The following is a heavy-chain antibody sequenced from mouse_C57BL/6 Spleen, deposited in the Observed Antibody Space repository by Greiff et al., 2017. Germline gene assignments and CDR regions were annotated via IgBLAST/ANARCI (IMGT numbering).Heavy chain of an antibody. CDR3: ARAYCNEDWYIEV. D-gene: IGHD1-1*01. V-gene: IGHV1-26*01. CDR2: INPNNGGT. CDR1: GYTFTDYY. Sequence: VQLQQSGPELVKPGASVKISCKASGYTFTDYYMNWVKQSHGKSLEWIGDINPNNGGTSYNQKFKGKATLTVDKSSSTAYMKLRSLTSEDSAVYYCARAYCNEDWYIEVWGTGTTVTVSS. J-gene: IGHJ1*03.